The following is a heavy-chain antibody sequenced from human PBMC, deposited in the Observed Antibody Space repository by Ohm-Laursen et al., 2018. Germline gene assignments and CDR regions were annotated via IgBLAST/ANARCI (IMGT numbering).Heavy chain of an antibody. J-gene: IGHJ4*02. CDR3: AKDLKDSGYEGFDY. CDR2: ITRNSDFM. Sequence: SLRLSCSASGFTFEDYVMHWVRQAPGKGLEWVSTITRNSDFMAYADSVKGRFAISRDNAKNSLYLQMNSLRAEDTALYYCAKDLKDSGYEGFDYWGQGTLVTVSS. CDR1: GFTFEDYV. D-gene: IGHD5-12*01. V-gene: IGHV3-9*01.